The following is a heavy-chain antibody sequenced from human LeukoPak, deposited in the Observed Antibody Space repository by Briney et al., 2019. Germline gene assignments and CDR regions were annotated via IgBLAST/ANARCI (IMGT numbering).Heavy chain of an antibody. CDR3: ASRYYDSSGYSDY. CDR1: GFTFSSYE. Sequence: GGSLRLSCAASGFTFSSYEMNWVRQAPGKGLEWVSYISSSGSTIYYADSVKGRFTISRDNAKNSLYLQMNSLRAVDTAVYYCASRYYDSSGYSDYWGQGTLVTVSS. V-gene: IGHV3-48*03. CDR2: ISSSGSTI. D-gene: IGHD3-22*01. J-gene: IGHJ4*02.